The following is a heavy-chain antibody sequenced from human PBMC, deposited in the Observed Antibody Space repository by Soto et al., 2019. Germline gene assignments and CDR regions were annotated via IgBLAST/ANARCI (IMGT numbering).Heavy chain of an antibody. CDR3: AKAFLRERADTAMVNYWGQGTLVTVSSGKVYTAVYYCARTRMVRGVTYYYYYYYMDV. D-gene: IGHD3-10*01. J-gene: IGHJ6*03. Sequence: PSETLSLTCTVSGVSISSYYWSWIRQPPGKGLEWIGYIYYSGSTNYNPSLKSRVTISVDTSKNQFSLKLSSVSAEDTAVYYCAKAFLRERADTAMVNYWGQGTLVTVSSGKVYTAVYYCARTRMVRGVTYYYYYYYMDVWGKGTTVTVSS. V-gene: IGHV4-59*12. CDR1: GVSISSYY. CDR2: IYYSGST.